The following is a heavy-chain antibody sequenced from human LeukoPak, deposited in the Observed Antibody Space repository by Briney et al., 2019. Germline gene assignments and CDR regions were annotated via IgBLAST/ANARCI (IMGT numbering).Heavy chain of an antibody. D-gene: IGHD6-19*01. CDR1: GFTFSAYS. CDR2: ISSGSGHI. Sequence: PGGSLRLSCAASGFTFSAYSMNWVRQAPGKGLEWVSFISSGSGHIYYADSLQGRFTISRDNSKSMLYLEMNSLRAEDTATYYCAARPTSAAVAPSDFWGQGTLVTVSS. V-gene: IGHV3-21*04. J-gene: IGHJ4*02. CDR3: AARPTSAAVAPSDF.